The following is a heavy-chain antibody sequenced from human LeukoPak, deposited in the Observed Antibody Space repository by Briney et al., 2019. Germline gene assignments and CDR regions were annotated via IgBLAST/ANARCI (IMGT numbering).Heavy chain of an antibody. J-gene: IGHJ4*02. CDR2: ISWNSGSI. Sequence: GGSLRLSCAASGFTFDDYAMHWVRQAPGKGLEWVSGISWNSGSIGYADSVKGRFTISRDNAKNSLYLQMNSLRAEDTALYYCAKDRIAAAGTQTFDYWGQGTLVTVSS. D-gene: IGHD6-13*01. V-gene: IGHV3-9*01. CDR1: GFTFDDYA. CDR3: AKDRIAAAGTQTFDY.